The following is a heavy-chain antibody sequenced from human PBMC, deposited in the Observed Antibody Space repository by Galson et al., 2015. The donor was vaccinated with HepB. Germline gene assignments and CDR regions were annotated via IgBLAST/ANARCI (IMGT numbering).Heavy chain of an antibody. J-gene: IGHJ4*02. CDR3: TKRIAYRSSFAYFDH. CDR1: GFTFSSYG. V-gene: IGHV3-23*01. Sequence: SLRLSCAASGFTFSSYGMNWVRQAPGKGLEWVSSISDGGDRTYYADSVKGRLTTSRDNSKNTLYLQMNSLRAEDTAVYYCTKRIAYRSSFAYFDHWGQGTLVTVSS. CDR2: ISDGGDRT. D-gene: IGHD6-6*01.